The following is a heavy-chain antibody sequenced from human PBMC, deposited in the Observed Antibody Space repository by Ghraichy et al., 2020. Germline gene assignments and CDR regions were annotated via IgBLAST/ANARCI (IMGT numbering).Heavy chain of an antibody. J-gene: IGHJ4*02. CDR3: TTFPTYYYGSGSGGSFGY. Sequence: LSLTCAASGFTFSNAWMSWIRQAPGKGLEWVGRIKSKTDDGTTDYAAPVKGRFTIPRDDSKNTLYLQRNSLKNEDTAVYYCTTFPTYYYGSGSGGSFGYWGQGTLVTVSS. CDR2: IKSKTDDGTT. V-gene: IGHV3-15*01. D-gene: IGHD3-10*01. CDR1: GFTFSNAW.